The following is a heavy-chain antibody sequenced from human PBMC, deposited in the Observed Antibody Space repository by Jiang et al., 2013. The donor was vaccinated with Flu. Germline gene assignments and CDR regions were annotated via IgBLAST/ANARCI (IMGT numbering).Heavy chain of an antibody. D-gene: IGHD2-21*02. J-gene: IGHJ4*02. Sequence: HSGAEVKKPGSSVKVSCKASGGTFSTYTINWVRQAPGQGLEWMGRIIPILGVASYAQRFQDRVTLTADKFTNTAYMELTSLRSEDTAVYYCARASCGGDCYSGGLALFLLDYWGQGTMVTVSS. V-gene: IGHV1-69*02. CDR1: GGTFSTYT. CDR2: IIPILGVA. CDR3: ARASCGGDCYSGGLALFLLDY.